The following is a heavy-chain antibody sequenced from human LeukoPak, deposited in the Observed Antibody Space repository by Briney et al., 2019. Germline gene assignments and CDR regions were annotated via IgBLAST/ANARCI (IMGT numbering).Heavy chain of an antibody. CDR3: AKDLDIVVVPASTGFDY. Sequence: GGSLRLSCAASGFTFSSYGMHWVRQAPGKGPEWVAFIRYDGSNKYYADSVKGRFTISRDNSKNTLYLQMNSLRAEDTAVYYCAKDLDIVVVPASTGFDYWGQGTLVTVSS. D-gene: IGHD2-2*03. J-gene: IGHJ4*02. CDR2: IRYDGSNK. CDR1: GFTFSSYG. V-gene: IGHV3-30*02.